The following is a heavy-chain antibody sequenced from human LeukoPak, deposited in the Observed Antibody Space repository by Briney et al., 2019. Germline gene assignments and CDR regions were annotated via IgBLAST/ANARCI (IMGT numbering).Heavy chain of an antibody. CDR2: IYYFGST. CDR3: ASIGYTYGYIDY. Sequence: PSETLSLTCTVSGGSISSYYWSWIRQPPGKGLEWVGSIYYFGSTYYNPSLKSRVTISVDTSKSQFSLKLSSVTAADTAVYYCASIGYTYGYIDYWGQRTLVTVSS. J-gene: IGHJ4*02. CDR1: GGSISSYY. V-gene: IGHV4-59*05. D-gene: IGHD5-18*01.